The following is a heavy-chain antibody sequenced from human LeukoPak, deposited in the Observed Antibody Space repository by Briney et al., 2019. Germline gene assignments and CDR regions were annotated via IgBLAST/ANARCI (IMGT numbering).Heavy chain of an antibody. CDR1: GFSFSSGGVG. V-gene: IGHV2-5*01. Sequence: KESGPTLVKPRQTLRLTCTFSGFSFSSGGVGVGWIRQPPGKALEWLGVIYENDEKLYSSSLQNRLTITRDTSRNQVVLTMANMDPEDTATYYCAHRHRGVASDIWGQGTMVTVSS. J-gene: IGHJ3*02. CDR2: IYENDEK. CDR3: AHRHRGVASDI. D-gene: IGHD2-15*01.